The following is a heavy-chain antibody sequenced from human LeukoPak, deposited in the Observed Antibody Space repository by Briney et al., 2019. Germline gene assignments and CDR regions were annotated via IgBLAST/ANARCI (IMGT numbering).Heavy chain of an antibody. CDR2: IKGDESAR. J-gene: IGHJ4*02. Sequence: GGSLRLSCAASGFTFSTYWMAWVRQAPGKGLEWVANIKGDESARHRADSVKGRFTISRDNAQNSVYLQMSSLRGEDTAVYYCARDVGGSLDYWGQGTLVTVSS. CDR3: ARDVGGSLDY. V-gene: IGHV3-7*01. D-gene: IGHD1-26*01. CDR1: GFTFSTYW.